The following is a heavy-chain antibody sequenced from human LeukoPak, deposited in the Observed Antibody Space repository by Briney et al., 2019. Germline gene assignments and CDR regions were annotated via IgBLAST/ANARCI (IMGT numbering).Heavy chain of an antibody. CDR1: GYTFTSYA. J-gene: IGHJ5*02. CDR3: ARGPPRLNWFDP. D-gene: IGHD6-25*01. Sequence: ASVKVSCKASGYTFTSYAMHWVRQAPGQRLEWMGWINGGNGNTKYSQKLQGGVTITRDTSASTAYMELRSLRSEDTAVFYCARGPPRLNWFDPWGQGILVTVSS. CDR2: INGGNGNT. V-gene: IGHV1-3*01.